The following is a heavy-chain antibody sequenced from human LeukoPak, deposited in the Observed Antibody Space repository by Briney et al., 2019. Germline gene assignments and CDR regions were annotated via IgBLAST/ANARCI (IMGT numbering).Heavy chain of an antibody. CDR2: IYYSGST. CDR1: GGSISSSSYY. D-gene: IGHD5-12*01. J-gene: IGHJ4*02. V-gene: IGHV4-61*01. Sequence: SETLSLTCTVSGGSISSSSYYWSWIRQPPGKGLEWIGYIYYSGSTNYNPSLKSRVTISVDTSKNQFSLKLSSVTAADTAVYYCAKRGSDFYFDYWGQGTLVTVSS. CDR3: AKRGSDFYFDY.